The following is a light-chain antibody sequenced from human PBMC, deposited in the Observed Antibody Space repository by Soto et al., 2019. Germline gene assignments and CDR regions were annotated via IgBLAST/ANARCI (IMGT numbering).Light chain of an antibody. CDR3: QHYKMYSPWT. CDR2: DVS. V-gene: IGKV1-5*01. CDR1: QSITTW. Sequence: DIQMTQSPSTVSAYVGDSVTITCRASQSITTWLAWYQQRPGKAPKLLIYDVSSLQSGVPSRFSGNGAGTEYTLASSSLQPDDFATYYCQHYKMYSPWTFGQGTKVEIK. J-gene: IGKJ1*01.